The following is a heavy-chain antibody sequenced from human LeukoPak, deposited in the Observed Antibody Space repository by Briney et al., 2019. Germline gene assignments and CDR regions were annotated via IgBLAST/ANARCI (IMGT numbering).Heavy chain of an antibody. D-gene: IGHD5-12*01. Sequence: GGSLRLSCAASGFTFSSYAMSWVRQAPGKGLEWVSAISGSGGSTCYADSVKGRFTISRDNSKNTLYLQMNSLRAEDTAVYYCARDRECLRSQPGYYFDYWGQGTLVTVSS. J-gene: IGHJ4*02. CDR2: ISGSGGST. V-gene: IGHV3-23*01. CDR1: GFTFSSYA. CDR3: ARDRECLRSQPGYYFDY.